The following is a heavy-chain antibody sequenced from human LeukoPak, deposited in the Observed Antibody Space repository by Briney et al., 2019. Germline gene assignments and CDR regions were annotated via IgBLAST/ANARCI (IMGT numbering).Heavy chain of an antibody. J-gene: IGHJ5*02. Sequence: ASVKVSCKASGGTFSSYAISWVRQAPGQGLEWMGGIIPIFGTANYAQKFQGRVTITADESTSTAYMELSSLRSEDTAVYYCARGVIVVVPAANWFDPWGQGTLVTVSS. CDR2: IIPIFGTA. V-gene: IGHV1-69*13. CDR3: ARGVIVVVPAANWFDP. D-gene: IGHD2-2*01. CDR1: GGTFSSYA.